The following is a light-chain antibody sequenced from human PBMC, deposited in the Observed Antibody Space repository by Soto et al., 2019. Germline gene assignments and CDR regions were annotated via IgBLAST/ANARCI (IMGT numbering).Light chain of an antibody. V-gene: IGKV1-39*01. CDR2: AAS. J-gene: IGKJ3*01. Sequence: DIQMTQSPSSLSASVGDRVTITCRASQSISSYLNWYQQKPGKAPKLLIYAASSLQSGVPSRFSGSGSGTDATRTSSSPQPEDFATYYWQQSYSTPRATFGPGTKVDIK. CDR1: QSISSY. CDR3: QQSYSTPRAT.